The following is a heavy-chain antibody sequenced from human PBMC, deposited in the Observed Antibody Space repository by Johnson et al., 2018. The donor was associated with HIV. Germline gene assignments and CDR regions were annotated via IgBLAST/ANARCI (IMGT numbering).Heavy chain of an antibody. CDR1: GFSFSTYA. CDR2: IRYDGSNK. Sequence: QVQLVESGGGVVQPGRSLRLSCAASGFSFSTYAMHWVRQAPGKGLEWVAFIRYDGSNKYYAYSVKGRFTISRDNSKNTLYLQMNSLRAEDTAVYYCASRGRSDAFDIWGQGTMVTVSS. J-gene: IGHJ3*02. CDR3: ASRGRSDAFDI. D-gene: IGHD6-25*01. V-gene: IGHV3-33*08.